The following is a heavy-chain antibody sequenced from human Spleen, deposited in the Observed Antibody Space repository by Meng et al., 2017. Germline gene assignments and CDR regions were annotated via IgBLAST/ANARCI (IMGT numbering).Heavy chain of an antibody. D-gene: IGHD6-13*01. CDR1: GYTFPDYW. J-gene: IGHJ4*02. Sequence: VDLGQVGAEGKKPGAPVKVSCKASGYTFPDYWLHWVRRAPGQGLEWMGRINPKSGDTHYAQRFQGRVTMTGDTSISTAYMELSGLRSDDTAMYYCARDEDISAAGKLFGDYWGQGTLVTVSS. CDR2: INPKSGDT. V-gene: IGHV1-2*06. CDR3: ARDEDISAAGKLFGDY.